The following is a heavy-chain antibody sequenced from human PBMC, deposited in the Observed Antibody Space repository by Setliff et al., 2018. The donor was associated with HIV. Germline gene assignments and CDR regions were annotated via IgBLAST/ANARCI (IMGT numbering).Heavy chain of an antibody. D-gene: IGHD2-21*02. J-gene: IGHJ4*02. CDR3: ATLDPSGGNFLAY. Sequence: SETLSLTCTVSGGSISSSSDYWGWIRQPPGKGLEWIGYIYYSGSTYYNPSLKSRITISVDTSKNQFSLKLSSVTAADTAVYYCATLDPSGGNFLAYWGQGTLVTISS. CDR1: GGSISSSSDY. V-gene: IGHV4-39*01. CDR2: IYYSGST.